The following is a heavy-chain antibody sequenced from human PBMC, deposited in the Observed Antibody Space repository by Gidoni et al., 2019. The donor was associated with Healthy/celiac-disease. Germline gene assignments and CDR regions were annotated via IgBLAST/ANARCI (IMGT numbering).Heavy chain of an antibody. CDR2: ISGSGGST. CDR1: GFPFSSYA. D-gene: IGHD3-10*01. J-gene: IGHJ4*02. V-gene: IGHV3-23*01. Sequence: EVQLLESGGGLVQPGGSLRLSCSASGFPFSSYAMSWVRQGPGKGLEWVSAISGSGGSTYYADSVKGRFTISRDNSKNTLYLQMNSLRAEDTAVYYCAKGSGSYSDYFDYWGQGTLVTVSS. CDR3: AKGSGSYSDYFDY.